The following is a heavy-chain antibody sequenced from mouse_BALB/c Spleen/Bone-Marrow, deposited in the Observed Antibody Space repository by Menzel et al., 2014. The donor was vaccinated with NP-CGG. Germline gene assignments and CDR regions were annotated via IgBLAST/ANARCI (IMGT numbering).Heavy chain of an antibody. J-gene: IGHJ3*01. CDR1: GFTFSSYA. CDR2: ISSGGSYT. V-gene: IGHV5-9-3*01. Sequence: EVHLVESGGGLVKPGGSLKLSCAASGFTFSSYAMSWVRQTPEKRLEWVATISSGGSYTYYPDSVKGRFTISRDNAKNPLCLQMSSLRSEDTAMYYCARPRFAYWGQGTLVTVSA. CDR3: ARPRFAY.